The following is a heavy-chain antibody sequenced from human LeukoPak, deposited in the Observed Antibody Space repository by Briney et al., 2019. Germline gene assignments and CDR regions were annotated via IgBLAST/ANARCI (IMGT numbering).Heavy chain of an antibody. V-gene: IGHV1-69*13. CDR2: IIPIFGTA. Sequence: SVKVSCKASGGTFSSYAISWVRQAPGQGLEWMGGIIPIFGTANYAQKFQGRVTITADESTSTAYMELSSLRSEDTAVYYCAVAAAGPLYGVLDMDVWGKGTTVTVSS. D-gene: IGHD6-13*01. CDR3: AVAAAGPLYGVLDMDV. J-gene: IGHJ6*03. CDR1: GGTFSSYA.